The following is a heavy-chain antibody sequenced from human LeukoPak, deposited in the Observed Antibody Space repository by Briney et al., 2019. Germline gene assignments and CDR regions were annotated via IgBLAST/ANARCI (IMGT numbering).Heavy chain of an antibody. V-gene: IGHV4-30-4*08. J-gene: IGHJ3*02. CDR3: ARDWGITRPQSAFDI. Sequence: PSQTLSLTCTVSGGSVDSSDYYWTWIRQPPGKGLEWIGYIYYSGSTYYNPSLKSRVTISVDTSKNQFSLKLSSVTAADTAVYYCARDWGITRPQSAFDIWGQGQWSPSLQ. CDR2: IYYSGST. D-gene: IGHD3-10*01. CDR1: GGSVDSSDYY.